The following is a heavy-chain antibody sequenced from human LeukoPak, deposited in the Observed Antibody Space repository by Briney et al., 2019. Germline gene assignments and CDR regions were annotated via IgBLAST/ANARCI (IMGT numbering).Heavy chain of an antibody. CDR2: IRYDGSNK. Sequence: PGGSLRLSCAASGFTFSSYGMHWVRQAPGKGLEWVAFIRYDGSNKYYADSVKGRFTISRDNSKNTLYLQMNSLRAEDTAVYYCAKDRLLGSSWSELFDYWGQGTLVTVSS. J-gene: IGHJ4*02. V-gene: IGHV3-30*02. D-gene: IGHD6-13*01. CDR1: GFTFSSYG. CDR3: AKDRLLGSSWSELFDY.